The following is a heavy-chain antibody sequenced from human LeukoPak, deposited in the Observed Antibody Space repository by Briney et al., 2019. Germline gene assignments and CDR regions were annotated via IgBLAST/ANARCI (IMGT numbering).Heavy chain of an antibody. CDR2: ISSRGNYI. CDR1: GFTFKSYT. Sequence: GGSLRLSCAASGFTFKSYTMHWVRQAPGKGLEWVSSISSRGNYIYYADSVKARFTISRDNAKNSLYLQMNSLRAEDTAVFYCARELDTAILDSWGQGTLVTVSS. V-gene: IGHV3-21*01. D-gene: IGHD5-18*01. J-gene: IGHJ4*02. CDR3: ARELDTAILDS.